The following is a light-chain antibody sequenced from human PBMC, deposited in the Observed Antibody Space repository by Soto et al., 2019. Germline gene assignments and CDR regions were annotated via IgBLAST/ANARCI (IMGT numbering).Light chain of an antibody. Sequence: QSVLTQPPSVSGAPGQRVTISGTGSSSNIAAGYDVHWYQQLPGTAPKLLIYGNSHRPSGVPDRFSGSKSGTSASLAITGLQAEDEADYYCQSYDSSLSAHVFGTGTKLTVL. CDR2: GNS. V-gene: IGLV1-40*01. J-gene: IGLJ1*01. CDR3: QSYDSSLSAHV. CDR1: SSNIAAGYD.